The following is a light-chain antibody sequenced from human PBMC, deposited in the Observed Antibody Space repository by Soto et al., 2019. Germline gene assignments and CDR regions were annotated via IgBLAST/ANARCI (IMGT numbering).Light chain of an antibody. CDR3: CSYVGSITFV. V-gene: IGLV2-11*01. Sequence: QSALTQPRSVSGSPGPSVTISCTGTSSDVGGYNYVSWYQQHPGKAPKLIIYDVTKLPSGVPDRLSGSKSGNTASLTISGRRAEDEADYYCCSYVGSITFVFGPGTKLTVL. J-gene: IGLJ1*01. CDR2: DVT. CDR1: SSDVGGYNY.